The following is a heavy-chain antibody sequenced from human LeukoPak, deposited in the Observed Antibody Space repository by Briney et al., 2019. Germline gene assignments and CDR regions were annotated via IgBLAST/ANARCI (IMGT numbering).Heavy chain of an antibody. V-gene: IGHV3-23*01. J-gene: IGHJ4*02. D-gene: IGHD6-13*01. Sequence: PGGSLRLSCAASGFTFRSYAMNWVRQAPGKGLEWVSAISGSGSATYYADSVKGRFTISRDNSNNTLFLQMDTLRAEDTAVYYCARETDLSSGWSSQGFDYWGQGTLVTVSS. CDR2: ISGSGSAT. CDR3: ARETDLSSGWSSQGFDY. CDR1: GFTFRSYA.